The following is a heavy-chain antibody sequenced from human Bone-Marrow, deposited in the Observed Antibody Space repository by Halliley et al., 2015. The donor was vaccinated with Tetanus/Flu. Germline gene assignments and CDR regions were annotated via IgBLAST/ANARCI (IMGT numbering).Heavy chain of an antibody. J-gene: IGHJ6*02. CDR3: AKDLQQQLARRGYYYGMDV. V-gene: IGHV3-30*18. CDR2: ISYDESNK. D-gene: IGHD6-13*01. Sequence: ISYDESNKYYADSVKGRFTISRDNSKNPLYLQMNSLRAEDTAVYYCAKDLQQQLARRGYYYGMDVWGQGTTVTVSS.